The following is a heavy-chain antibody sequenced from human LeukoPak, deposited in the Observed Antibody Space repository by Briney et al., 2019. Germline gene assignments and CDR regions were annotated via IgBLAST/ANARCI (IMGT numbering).Heavy chain of an antibody. CDR1: GFTFSSYT. J-gene: IGHJ2*01. V-gene: IGHV3-23*01. CDR3: AKEVLDYEIPYWYFDL. D-gene: IGHD4-17*01. CDR2: INGRGIT. Sequence: TGGSLRLSCTASGFTFSSYTMSWVRQAPGEGLEWLSAINGRGITYYADSVKGRFTVSRDNSKNTLYLQLNSLRADDTAVYHCAKEVLDYEIPYWYFDLWGRGTLVTVSS.